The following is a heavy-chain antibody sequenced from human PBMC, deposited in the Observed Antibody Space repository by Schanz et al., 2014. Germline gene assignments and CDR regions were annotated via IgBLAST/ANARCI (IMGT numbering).Heavy chain of an antibody. CDR2: ISAYNGNM. D-gene: IGHD3-22*01. CDR1: GYTFISYG. CDR3: VRDGDARLVVIXXQ. Sequence: QEEMVQSGAEVKRPGASVKVSCKASGYTFISYGVSWVRQGPGQGLEWMGWISAYNGNMNYAPKFQGRVTMTTDTXTRTAYMELRNLRSDDTXVYYCVRDGDARLVVIXXQWGQGTLATVSS. J-gene: IGHJ4*02. V-gene: IGHV1-18*04.